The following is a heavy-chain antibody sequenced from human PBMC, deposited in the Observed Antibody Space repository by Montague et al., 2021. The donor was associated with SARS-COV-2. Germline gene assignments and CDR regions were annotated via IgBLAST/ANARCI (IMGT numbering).Heavy chain of an antibody. V-gene: IGHV4-59*08. Sequence: SETLSLTCTVSGGSISNYFWSWIRQPPGKGLEWIGYIYYIGSTNYNPSLKSRVPISVDTSKNQFSLKLTSVTAADTAMYYCARQNSETDQYDAFDFWGQGTMVTGPS. CDR1: GGSISNYF. D-gene: IGHD1-26*01. CDR2: IYYIGST. CDR3: ARQNSETDQYDAFDF. J-gene: IGHJ3*01.